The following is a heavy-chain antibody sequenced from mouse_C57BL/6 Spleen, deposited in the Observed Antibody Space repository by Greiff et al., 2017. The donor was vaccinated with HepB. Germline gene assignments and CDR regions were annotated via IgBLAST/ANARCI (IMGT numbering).Heavy chain of an antibody. Sequence: QVQLQQSGAELARPGASVKLSCKASGYTFTSYGISWVKQRTGQGLEWIGEIYPRSGNTYYNEKFKGKATLTADKYSSTAYMELRILTSEDSAVYFCARSGGYSGYYVNYFDYWGQGTTLTVSS. CDR3: ARSGGYSGYYVNYFDY. CDR2: IYPRSGNT. D-gene: IGHD2-3*01. CDR1: GYTFTSYG. J-gene: IGHJ2*01. V-gene: IGHV1-81*01.